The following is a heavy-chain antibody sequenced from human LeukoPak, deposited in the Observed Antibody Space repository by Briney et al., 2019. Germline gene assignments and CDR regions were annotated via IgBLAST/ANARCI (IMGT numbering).Heavy chain of an antibody. CDR1: GFTFNNYA. Sequence: PGGSLRLSCTASGFTFNNYAMNWVRQAPGQGLEWVASISVSGTGKYYADAVKGRFTISRDNSKNTLYLQMNSLRVDDTAVYYCARDPPAVAANTYGWGQGTLVTVSS. CDR3: ARDPPAVAANTYG. CDR2: ISVSGTGK. D-gene: IGHD6-6*01. J-gene: IGHJ4*02. V-gene: IGHV3-23*01.